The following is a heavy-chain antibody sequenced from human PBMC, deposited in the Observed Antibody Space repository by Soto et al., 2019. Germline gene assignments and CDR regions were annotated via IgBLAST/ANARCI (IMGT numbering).Heavy chain of an antibody. CDR1: GFNFHSHA. CDR3: VRDCAFYYDNGHLNWFDP. Sequence: SGGSRRRSCAVSGFNFHSHAMHWVRPAPGKGAEWVAVVWHDGENIQYADSVKVRITIYRDKSNNTLFLQMDGLRAQCTAIYYCVRDCAFYYDNGHLNWFDPWGQGTLVTVSS. D-gene: IGHD3-16*01. CDR2: VWHDGENI. V-gene: IGHV3-33*01. J-gene: IGHJ5*02.